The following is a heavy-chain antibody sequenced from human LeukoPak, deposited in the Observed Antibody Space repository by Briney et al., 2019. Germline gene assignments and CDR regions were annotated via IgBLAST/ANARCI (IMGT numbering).Heavy chain of an antibody. CDR2: IIDTGST. CDR3: AGLYGSGSYYGY. V-gene: IGHV4-34*12. CDR1: GGSFSGYY. Sequence: SESLSLTCAVYGGSFSGYYWTWIRQPPGKGLEWIGEIIDTGSTKYNSSLKSRVTISVDTPKNQSSLKLSSVTAADTAVYYCAGLYGSGSYYGYWGQGTLVTVSS. J-gene: IGHJ4*02. D-gene: IGHD3-10*01.